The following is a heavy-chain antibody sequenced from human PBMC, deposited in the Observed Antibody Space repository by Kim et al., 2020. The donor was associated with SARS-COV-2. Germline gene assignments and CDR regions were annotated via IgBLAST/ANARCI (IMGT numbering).Heavy chain of an antibody. J-gene: IGHJ4*02. V-gene: IGHV4-31*03. D-gene: IGHD2-2*01. Sequence: SETLSLTCTVSGGSISSGGYYWSWIRQHPGKGLEWIGYIYYSGSTYYNPSLKSRVTISVDTSKNQFSLKLSSVTAADTAVYYCARERSGYCSSTSCYAFDYWGQGTLVTVSS. CDR1: GGSISSGGYY. CDR3: ARERSGYCSSTSCYAFDY. CDR2: IYYSGST.